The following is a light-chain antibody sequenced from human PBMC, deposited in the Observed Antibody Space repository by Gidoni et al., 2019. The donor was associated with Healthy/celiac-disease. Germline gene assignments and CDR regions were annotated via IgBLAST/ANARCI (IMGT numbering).Light chain of an antibody. CDR2: AAS. Sequence: DIQMTQSPSSLSASVGDRVTITCRASQSISSYLNWYQQKPGKAPNLLIYAASSLQSGVPSRFSGSGSGTDFTLTISSLQPEDFATYYCQQSYSTPCTFGQWTNLEIK. CDR1: QSISSY. CDR3: QQSYSTPCT. J-gene: IGKJ2*02. V-gene: IGKV1-39*01.